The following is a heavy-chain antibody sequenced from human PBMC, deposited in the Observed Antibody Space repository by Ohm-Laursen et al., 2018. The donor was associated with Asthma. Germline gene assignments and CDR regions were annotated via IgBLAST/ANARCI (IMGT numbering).Heavy chain of an antibody. V-gene: IGHV3-30*03. D-gene: IGHD2-2*01. Sequence: SLRLSCASSGFTFSDYGMHWVRQAPGKGLEWVANISSDGSNKFHAESVKGRITPSRDNSKNTLYLEMNSLRAEDAAVYFCARRSKICYDTSHCFFDYWGQGTLVAASS. CDR1: GFTFSDYG. CDR2: ISSDGSNK. J-gene: IGHJ4*02. CDR3: ARRSKICYDTSHCFFDY.